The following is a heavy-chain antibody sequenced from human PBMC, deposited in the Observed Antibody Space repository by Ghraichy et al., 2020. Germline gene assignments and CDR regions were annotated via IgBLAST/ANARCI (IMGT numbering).Heavy chain of an antibody. V-gene: IGHV3-74*01. Sequence: GGSLRLSCAASGFTFSSYWMHWVRQAPGKGLVWVSRINSDGSSTSYADSVKGRFTISRDNAKNTLYLQMNSLRAEDTAVYYCARGSSSRAPGGLKRLFGQTTGGTGMDVWGQGTTVTVSS. CDR1: GFTFSSYW. J-gene: IGHJ6*02. CDR2: INSDGSST. D-gene: IGHD1-7*01. CDR3: ARGSSSRAPGGLKRLFGQTTGGTGMDV.